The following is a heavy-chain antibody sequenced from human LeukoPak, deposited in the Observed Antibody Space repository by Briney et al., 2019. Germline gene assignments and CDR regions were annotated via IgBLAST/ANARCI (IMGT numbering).Heavy chain of an antibody. Sequence: GASVKLSCKASGYTFTTYGVSWVRQAPGQGLEWMGWISTYDGDTKYPQKLQGRVTMTTDTSTSTAYMELRSLRSDDTAVYYCARHGNFDHWGQGTLVTVSS. V-gene: IGHV1-18*01. CDR1: GYTFTTYG. J-gene: IGHJ4*02. CDR3: ARHGNFDH. CDR2: ISTYDGDT.